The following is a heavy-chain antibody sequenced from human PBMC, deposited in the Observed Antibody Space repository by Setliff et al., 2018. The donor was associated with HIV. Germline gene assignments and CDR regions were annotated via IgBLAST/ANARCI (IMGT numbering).Heavy chain of an antibody. D-gene: IGHD6-19*01. Sequence: SETLSLTCTVSGGSINRISYYWGWIRQAPGRGLEWIGSIYNSGSTYYNPSLKSRIIISSDTSKNQISLRLTSVTAADTAVYFCARSLAGLMNYFDYWGQGLLVTVSS. CDR3: ARSLAGLMNYFDY. V-gene: IGHV4-39*01. J-gene: IGHJ4*02. CDR2: IYNSGST. CDR1: GGSINRISYY.